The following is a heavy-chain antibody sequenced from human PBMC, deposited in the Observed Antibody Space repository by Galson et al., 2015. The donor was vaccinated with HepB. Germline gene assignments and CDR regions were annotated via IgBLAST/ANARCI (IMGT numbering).Heavy chain of an antibody. CDR2: IIPIFGTA. J-gene: IGHJ4*02. D-gene: IGHD2-8*01. CDR1: GGTFSSYA. CDR3: ASTPLMVYAWYYFDY. V-gene: IGHV1-69*13. Sequence: SVKVSCKASGGTFSSYAISWVRQAPGQGLEWMGGIIPIFGTANYAQKFQGRVTITADESTSTAYMELSSLRSEDTAVYYCASTPLMVYAWYYFDYWGQGTLVTVSS.